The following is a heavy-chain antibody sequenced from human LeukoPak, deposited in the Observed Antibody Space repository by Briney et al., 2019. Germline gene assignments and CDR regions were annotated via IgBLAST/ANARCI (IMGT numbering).Heavy chain of an antibody. V-gene: IGHV3-23*01. J-gene: IGHJ4*02. D-gene: IGHD3-16*01. CDR3: AKGYYDYVWGSYYFDY. CDR2: LRCSGGST. Sequence: GGSLRLSCAASGFTFSSYAMSWVRQAPGKGLEWVSALRCSGGSTYYADSVKGRFTISRHNSRDTLYLQINSLRAEDTAVYYCAKGYYDYVWGSYYFDYWGQGTLVTVSS. CDR1: GFTFSSYA.